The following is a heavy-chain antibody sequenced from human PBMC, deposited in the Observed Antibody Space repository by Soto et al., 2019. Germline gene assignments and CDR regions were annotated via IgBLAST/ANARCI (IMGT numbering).Heavy chain of an antibody. CDR1: GFTFSSYS. CDR3: ARERALSHFYY. J-gene: IGHJ4*02. V-gene: IGHV3-21*01. CDR2: ISSSSSYI. D-gene: IGHD3-16*01. Sequence: EVQLVESGGGLVKPGGSLRLSCAASGFTFSSYSMNWVRQAPGQGLEWVSSISSSSSYIYYADSVKGRFTISRDNAKNSQYLQMNSLRAEDTAVYYCARERALSHFYYWGQGTLVTVSS.